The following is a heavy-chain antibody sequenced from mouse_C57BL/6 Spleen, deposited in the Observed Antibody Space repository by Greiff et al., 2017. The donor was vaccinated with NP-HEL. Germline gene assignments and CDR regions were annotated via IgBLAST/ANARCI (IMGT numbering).Heavy chain of an antibody. CDR2: IYPGSGST. V-gene: IGHV1-55*01. CDR3: ARGGLRQGAY. J-gene: IGHJ3*01. D-gene: IGHD2-4*01. CDR1: GYTFTSYW. Sequence: VQLQQSGAELVKPGASVKMSCKASGYTFTSYWITWVKQRPGQGLEWIGDIYPGSGSTNYNEKFKSKATLTVDTSSSTAYMQLSSLTSEDSAVYYCARGGLRQGAYWGQRALVTVSA.